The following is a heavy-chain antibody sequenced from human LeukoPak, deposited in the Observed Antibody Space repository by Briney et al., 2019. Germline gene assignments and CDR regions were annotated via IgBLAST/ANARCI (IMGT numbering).Heavy chain of an antibody. J-gene: IGHJ1*01. CDR2: ISAYNGNT. V-gene: IGHV1-18*01. CDR1: GHTFTSYG. Sequence: ASVKVSCKASGHTFTSYGISWVRQAPGQGLEWMGWISAYNGNTNYAQKLQGRVTMTRDMSTSTVYMELSSLRSEDTAVYYCARERNQQFQHWGQGTLVTVSS. CDR3: ARERNQQFQH. D-gene: IGHD2-2*01.